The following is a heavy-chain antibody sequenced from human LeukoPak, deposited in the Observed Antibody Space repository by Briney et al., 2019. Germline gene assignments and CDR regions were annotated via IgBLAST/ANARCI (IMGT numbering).Heavy chain of an antibody. Sequence: SETLSLTCAVYGGSFSGYYWGWIRQPPGKGLEWIGSIYYSGSTYYNPSLKSRVILSLDKSANQFSLNLSSVTAADTAVYYCAGVTRYYFDYWGQGTLVTVSS. CDR3: AGVTRYYFDY. V-gene: IGHV4-34*01. CDR1: GGSFSGYY. CDR2: IYYSGST. J-gene: IGHJ4*02. D-gene: IGHD2-21*02.